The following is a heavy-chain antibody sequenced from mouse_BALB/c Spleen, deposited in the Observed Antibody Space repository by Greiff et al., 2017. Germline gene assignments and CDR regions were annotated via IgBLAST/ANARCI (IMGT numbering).Heavy chain of an antibody. D-gene: IGHD2-4*01. CDR2: ISYDGSN. J-gene: IGHJ3*01. V-gene: IGHV3-6*02. Sequence: EVKVEESGPGLVKPSQSLSLTCSVTGYSITSGYYWNWIRQFPGNKLEWMGYISYDGSNNYNPSLKNRISITRDTSKNQFFLKLNSVTTEDTATYYWARGYDYDERFAYWGQGTLVTVSA. CDR1: GYSITSGYY. CDR3: ARGYDYDERFAY.